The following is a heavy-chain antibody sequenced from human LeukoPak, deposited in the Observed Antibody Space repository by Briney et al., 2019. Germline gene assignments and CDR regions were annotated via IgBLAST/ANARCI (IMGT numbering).Heavy chain of an antibody. J-gene: IGHJ6*03. CDR3: ARDPRGAYYMDV. CDR2: INPNSGGT. CDR1: GYTFTGYY. V-gene: IGHV1-2*02. Sequence: ASVTVSCKASGYTFTGYYMHWVRQAPGQGLEWMGWINPNSGGTNYAQKFQGRVTMTRDTSISTAYMELSRLRSDDTAVYYCARDPRGAYYMDVWGKGTTVTVSS.